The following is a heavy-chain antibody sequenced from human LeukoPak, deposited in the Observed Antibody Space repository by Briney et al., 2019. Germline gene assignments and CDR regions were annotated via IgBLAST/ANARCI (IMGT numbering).Heavy chain of an antibody. D-gene: IGHD3-22*01. CDR1: GGTFSSYA. CDR2: MNPNSGNT. Sequence: GASVKVSCKASGGTFSSYAISWVRQAPGQGLEWMGWMNPNSGNTGYAQKFQGRVTMIRNISISTAYMELSSLRSEDTAVYYCARGALGDRGGYNEIQYWGQGTLVTVSS. J-gene: IGHJ1*01. CDR3: ARGALGDRGGYNEIQY. V-gene: IGHV1-8*02.